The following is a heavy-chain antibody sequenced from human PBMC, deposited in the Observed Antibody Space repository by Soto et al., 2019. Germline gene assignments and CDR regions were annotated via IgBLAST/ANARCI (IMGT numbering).Heavy chain of an antibody. Sequence: PSETLSLTCTVSGGSVSSGSYYWSWIRQPPGKGPEWIGYIYYSGSTNYNPSLKSRVTISVDTSKHKFSLKLGSVTAAETAVYYCARATYDSWSGYYRCCGQTYRWFEPWGQGTLVTVSS. V-gene: IGHV4-61*01. CDR2: IYYSGST. J-gene: IGHJ5*02. CDR1: GGSVSSGSYY. D-gene: IGHD3-3*01. CDR3: ARATYDSWSGYYRCCGQTYRWFEP.